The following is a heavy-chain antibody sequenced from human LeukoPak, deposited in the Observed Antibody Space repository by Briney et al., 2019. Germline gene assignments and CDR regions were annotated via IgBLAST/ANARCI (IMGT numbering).Heavy chain of an antibody. V-gene: IGHV3-23*01. CDR1: GFTFTNYW. Sequence: PGRSMRLSCAAYGFTFTNYWLTWVRQAPGKGREWVLGISGSGVNTYYADSVKGRFPISRANSTNTLYLQLNSLRGEDTAIYYCARDTSFNYGAHAMDVWGQGTTVTVSS. D-gene: IGHD4/OR15-4a*01. CDR2: ISGSGVNT. J-gene: IGHJ6*02. CDR3: ARDTSFNYGAHAMDV.